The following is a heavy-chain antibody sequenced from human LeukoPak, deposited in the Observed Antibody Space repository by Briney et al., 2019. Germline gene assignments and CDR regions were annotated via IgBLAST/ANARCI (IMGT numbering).Heavy chain of an antibody. D-gene: IGHD2-2*01. J-gene: IGHJ4*02. CDR3: TRGQLGSRFDH. Sequence: PWGSLGLSCTVSGFTFSGYWIHWVRQAPGKGLVWVSRINSDGSITTYADSVKGRFTISTDNAKNTLYLQMNSLRAEDTAVYYCTRGQLGSRFDHWGQGTLVTVSS. CDR1: GFTFSGYW. V-gene: IGHV3-74*01. CDR2: INSDGSIT.